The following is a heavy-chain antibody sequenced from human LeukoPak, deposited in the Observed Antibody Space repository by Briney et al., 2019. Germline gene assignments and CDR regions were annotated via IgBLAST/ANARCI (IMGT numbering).Heavy chain of an antibody. V-gene: IGHV1-3*01. CDR2: INAGNGNT. CDR1: GYTFTTYS. D-gene: IGHD3-3*01. CDR3: AREHDFLIDYSFDY. Sequence: ASVKVSCKASGYTFTTYSIFWVRQGPGQGLEWMGWINAGNGNTKYSQKLQGRVTITRDTSANTAYVELSSLRSEDTAVYYCAREHDFLIDYSFDYWGQGTLVTVSS. J-gene: IGHJ4*02.